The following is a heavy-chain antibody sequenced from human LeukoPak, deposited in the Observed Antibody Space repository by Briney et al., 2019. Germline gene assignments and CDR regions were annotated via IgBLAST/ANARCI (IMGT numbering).Heavy chain of an antibody. D-gene: IGHD4-11*01. V-gene: IGHV3-23*01. CDR1: GFTFSSSA. Sequence: GGSLRLSCAASGFTFSSSAMSWVRQAPGKGLEGVSTISDSGGVTFYGASVEGRFTVSRDNSKNTLYLQMYSLRVEDSAVYYCAKGTITTPYNWNDPWGQGTLVTVSS. CDR2: ISDSGGVT. J-gene: IGHJ5*02. CDR3: AKGTITTPYNWNDP.